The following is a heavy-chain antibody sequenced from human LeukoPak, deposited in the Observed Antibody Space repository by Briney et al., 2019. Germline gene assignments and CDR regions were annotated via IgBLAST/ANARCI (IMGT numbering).Heavy chain of an antibody. CDR1: GGAISSYY. CDR2: IYYSGST. D-gene: IGHD3-10*01. CDR3: ARNNPGGAITYYYYGLDV. Sequence: SETVSLTCNVSGGAISSYYWSWIRQPPGKGLEWIGYIYYSGSTNYNPSLKSRVTISVDTSKNQFSLKLSSVTAADTAVYYCARNNPGGAITYYYYGLDVWGQGTTVTVSS. V-gene: IGHV4-59*08. J-gene: IGHJ6*02.